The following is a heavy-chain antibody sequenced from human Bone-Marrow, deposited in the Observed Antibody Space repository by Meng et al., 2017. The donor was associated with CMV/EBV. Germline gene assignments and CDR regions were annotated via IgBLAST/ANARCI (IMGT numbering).Heavy chain of an antibody. Sequence: ASVKVSCKSSGGYFSSYVISWVRQAPGQGLEWMGWINPNSGGTNYAQKFQGRVTMTRDTSISTAYMELSRLRSDDTAVYYCARHGTGNDYWGQGNLVTGCS. CDR3: ARHGTGNDY. CDR2: INPNSGGT. CDR1: GGYFSSYV. V-gene: IGHV1-2*02. J-gene: IGHJ4*02. D-gene: IGHD4-23*01.